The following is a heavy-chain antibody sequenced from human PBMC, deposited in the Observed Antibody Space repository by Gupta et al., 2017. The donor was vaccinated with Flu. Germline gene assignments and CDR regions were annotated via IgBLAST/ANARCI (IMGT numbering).Heavy chain of an antibody. CDR1: GFSFSYYA. CDR2: TSGSGAYT. J-gene: IGHJ4*02. D-gene: IGHD2-15*01. Sequence: EVQLLESGGGLVQPGGSLRLSCAASGFSFSYYAINCARQAPGKGLEWVSVTSGSGAYTTYADSVKGRLTISRDNSRNTLYLQMNSLRAEDTAVYYCAKSQTLYCSGGSCYFPFDFWGQGTLVTVSS. CDR3: AKSQTLYCSGGSCYFPFDF. V-gene: IGHV3-23*01.